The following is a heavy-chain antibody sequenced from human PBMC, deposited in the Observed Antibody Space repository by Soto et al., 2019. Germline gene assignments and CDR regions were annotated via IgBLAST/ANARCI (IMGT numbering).Heavy chain of an antibody. CDR2: ISPVFGAA. D-gene: IGHD1-26*01. J-gene: IGHJ5*02. CDR1: GGTFSSYA. V-gene: IGHV1-69*06. Sequence: SVKVTCKASGGTFSSYAISWVRRAPLQVLELMGGISPVFGAANYAQKFQGRATITADKSTSTAYMELSSLRSEDTAVYYCARDRFYSGSPLGFDPWGQGTLVTVSS. CDR3: ARDRFYSGSPLGFDP.